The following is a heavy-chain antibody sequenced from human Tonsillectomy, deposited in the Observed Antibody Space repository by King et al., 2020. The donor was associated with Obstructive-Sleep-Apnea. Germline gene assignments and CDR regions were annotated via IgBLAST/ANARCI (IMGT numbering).Heavy chain of an antibody. V-gene: IGHV1-3*01. CDR2: INAGNGNT. D-gene: IGHD1-1*01. CDR3: ARDVLSTELYDYFGFDV. J-gene: IGHJ6*02. Sequence: QLVQSGAEVKKPGASVKVSCKASGYTFTNYAVHWVRQAPGQRLEWMGCINAGNGNTKYSQKFQGRVTITRDTSASTAYMELSSLRSEDTTVYYCARDVLSTELYDYFGFDVWGQGTTVTVSS. CDR1: GYTFTNYA.